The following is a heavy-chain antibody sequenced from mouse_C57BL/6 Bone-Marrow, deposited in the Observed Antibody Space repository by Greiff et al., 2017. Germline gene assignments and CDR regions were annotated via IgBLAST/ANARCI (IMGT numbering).Heavy chain of an antibody. Sequence: VQLQQSGAELARPGASVKLSCKASGYTFTSYGISWVQQRPGQGLEWIGEIYPRSGNTYYNDKFKGKATLTADKSSSKAYMELRSRTSEASAVYFCSRWRGSMDYWGQGTSVTVSA. J-gene: IGHJ4*01. CDR3: SRWRGSMDY. V-gene: IGHV1-81*01. CDR1: GYTFTSYG. CDR2: IYPRSGNT. D-gene: IGHD3-1*01.